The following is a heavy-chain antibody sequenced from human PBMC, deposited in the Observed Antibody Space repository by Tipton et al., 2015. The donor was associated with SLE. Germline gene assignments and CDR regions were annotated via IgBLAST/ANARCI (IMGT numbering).Heavy chain of an antibody. CDR1: GGYIRSHY. Sequence: TLSLTCTVSGGYIRSHYWTWIPQPPGKGLEWIGYIYYSGTTNYNPSLRGRVTMSIDTSQNQFSLKVNSVTAADTAVYYCARVQSGDYGDYFDQWGQGALVTVSS. CDR2: IYYSGTT. V-gene: IGHV4-59*11. CDR3: ARVQSGDYGDYFDQ. D-gene: IGHD4-17*01. J-gene: IGHJ4*02.